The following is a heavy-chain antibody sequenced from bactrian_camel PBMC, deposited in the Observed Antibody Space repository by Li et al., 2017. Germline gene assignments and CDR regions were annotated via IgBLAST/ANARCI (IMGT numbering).Heavy chain of an antibody. CDR1: GYTISDSC. J-gene: IGHJ4*01. CDR2: VSPGGTYT. Sequence: QLVESGGGSVQAGGSLRLSCVASGYTISDSCIAWFRQAPGKEREGVAIVSPGGTYTNYADSVKGRFTISRDSAKNTLYQEMNSLRPEDSATSTVRQIWVGGAVALVKFLDLTHGTRGPR. CDR3: RQIWVGGAVALVKFLDLT. D-gene: IGHD3*01. V-gene: IGHV3S65*01.